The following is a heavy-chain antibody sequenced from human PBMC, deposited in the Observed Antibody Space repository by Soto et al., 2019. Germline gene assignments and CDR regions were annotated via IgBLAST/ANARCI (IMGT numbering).Heavy chain of an antibody. CDR2: IYYSGST. D-gene: IGHD6-13*01. CDR1: GGSISSYY. CDR3: ARDRGSSWYKERDAFDI. Sequence: SETLSLTCTVSGGSISSYYWSWIRQPPGKGLEWIGYIYYSGSTNYNPSLKSRVTISVDTSKNQFSLKLSSVTAADTAVYYCARDRGSSWYKERDAFDIWGQGTMVTVSS. V-gene: IGHV4-59*01. J-gene: IGHJ3*02.